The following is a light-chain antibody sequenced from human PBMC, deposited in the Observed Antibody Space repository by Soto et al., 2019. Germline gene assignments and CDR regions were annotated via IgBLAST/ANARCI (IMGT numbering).Light chain of an antibody. V-gene: IGKV1-39*01. J-gene: IGKJ4*01. CDR2: VAS. Sequence: DLQMTQSPSSLSASVGDRVTITCRASQSIRNYLSWYQQKPGKAPKLLINVASTLQSGVPSRFSGSGSGTDFTLAISSLQPEDFATYYCQQSSSTPQTFGGGTRVEIK. CDR1: QSIRNY. CDR3: QQSSSTPQT.